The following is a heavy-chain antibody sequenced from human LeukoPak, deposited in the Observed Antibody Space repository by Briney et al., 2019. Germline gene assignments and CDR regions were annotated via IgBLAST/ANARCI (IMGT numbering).Heavy chain of an antibody. CDR2: INHSGST. CDR1: GGSFSGYY. D-gene: IGHD3-3*01. J-gene: IGHJ4*02. CDR3: ARKLRFWNY. V-gene: IGHV4-34*01. Sequence: SETLSLTCAVYGGSFSGYYWSWIRQPPGKGLEWIGEINHSGSTNYNPSLKSRVTISVDTSKNQFSLKLSSVTAADTAVYYCARKLRFWNYWGQGTLVTVSS.